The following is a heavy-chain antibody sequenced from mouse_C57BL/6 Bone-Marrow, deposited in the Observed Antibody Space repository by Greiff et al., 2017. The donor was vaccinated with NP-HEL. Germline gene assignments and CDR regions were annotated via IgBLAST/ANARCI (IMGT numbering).Heavy chain of an antibody. CDR2: INYDGSST. D-gene: IGHD1-1*01. CDR1: GFTFSDYY. Sequence: EVKLVESEGGLMQPGSSMKLSCTASGFTFSDYYMAWVRQVPEKGLEWVANINYDGSSTYYLDSLKSRFIISRDNAKNILYLQMSSLKSEDTATYYCARARGDYSYAMDYWGQGTSVTVSS. CDR3: ARARGDYSYAMDY. J-gene: IGHJ4*01. V-gene: IGHV5-16*01.